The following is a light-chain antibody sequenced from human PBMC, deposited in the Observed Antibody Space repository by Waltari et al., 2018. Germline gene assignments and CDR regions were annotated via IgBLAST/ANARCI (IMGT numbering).Light chain of an antibody. CDR1: NSNIASPI. CDR3: AAWDDSLNVI. J-gene: IGLJ2*01. CDR2: SDN. Sequence: QPVLTQPPSASGTPGQRVTISCSGSNSNIASPIVTWYQLLPGVAPKLLIYSDNQRPSGVPDRFSGSRSGNSASLAISGLQSEDEADYYCAAWDDSLNVIFGGGTKLTVL. V-gene: IGLV1-44*01.